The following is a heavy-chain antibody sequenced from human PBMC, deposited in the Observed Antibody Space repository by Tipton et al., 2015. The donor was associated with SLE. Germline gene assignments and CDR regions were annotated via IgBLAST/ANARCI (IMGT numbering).Heavy chain of an antibody. Sequence: SLRLSCAASGFTVSSNYMSWVRQAPGKGLEWVSVIYSGGSTYYADSVKGRFTISRDNSKNTLYLQMNSLRAEDTAVYYCARDSSSPNYMDVWGKGTTVIVSS. CDR2: IYSGGST. CDR1: GFTVSSNY. CDR3: ARDSSSPNYMDV. J-gene: IGHJ6*03. D-gene: IGHD6-6*01. V-gene: IGHV3-53*01.